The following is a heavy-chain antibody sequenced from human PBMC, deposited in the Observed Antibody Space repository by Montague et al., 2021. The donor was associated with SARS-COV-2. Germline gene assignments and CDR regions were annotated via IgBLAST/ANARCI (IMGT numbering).Heavy chain of an antibody. CDR1: GDSVSISSAA. D-gene: IGHD6-13*01. J-gene: IGHJ4*02. CDR2: TYYTSKWNY. CDR3: VRGGRGGTAAGKAFEH. Sequence: CAISGDSVSISSAAWNWIRQSPSRGLEWLGRTYYTSKWNYNYPXXXQXXRTIGPDMSRNQVSLQVDSVTSKDTAVYYCVRGGRGGTAAGKAFEHWDQGILVTVSS. V-gene: IGHV6-1*01.